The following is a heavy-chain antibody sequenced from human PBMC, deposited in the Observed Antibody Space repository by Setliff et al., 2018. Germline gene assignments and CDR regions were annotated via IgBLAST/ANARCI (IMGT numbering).Heavy chain of an antibody. CDR1: GYTFTSYA. D-gene: IGHD3-9*01. Sequence: ASVKVSCKASGYTFTSYALHWLRQAPGQRLEWMAYINGGNGNTHYSQKFRGRVTVTRDASASTVFMELSTLSSEDTAVYYCAREVYGILTGYSYWYFDLWGRGTLVTVSS. V-gene: IGHV1-3*01. J-gene: IGHJ2*01. CDR2: INGGNGNT. CDR3: AREVYGILTGYSYWYFDL.